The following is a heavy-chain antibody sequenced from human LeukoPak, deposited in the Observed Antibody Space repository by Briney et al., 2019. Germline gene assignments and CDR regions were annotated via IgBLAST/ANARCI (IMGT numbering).Heavy chain of an antibody. V-gene: IGHV3-69-1*01. CDR3: ARGHTAVTRHFDF. D-gene: IGHD4-17*01. Sequence: GGSLRLSCAASGFTFSDNYMTWVRQAPGKGLEWVSIISSGSSAIFSADALKGRFTISRDDAKNLLYLDLNSLRAEDTAVYYCARGHTAVTRHFDFWGQGTLVTVSS. J-gene: IGHJ4*02. CDR1: GFTFSDNY. CDR2: ISSGSSAI.